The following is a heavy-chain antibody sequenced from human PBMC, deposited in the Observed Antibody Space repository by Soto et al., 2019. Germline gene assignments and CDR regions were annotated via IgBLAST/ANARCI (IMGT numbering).Heavy chain of an antibody. V-gene: IGHV4-39*01. Sequence: QLQLQESGPGLVKPSETLSLTCTVSGGSISSSSYYWGWIRQPPGKGLEWIGRIYYSGSTYYNPSLKSRVPISVDMSRNQFSLKLSSVTAEDTAVYYCARCWIGGGSCYDYWGQRTLVTVSS. D-gene: IGHD2-15*01. CDR1: GGSISSSSYY. J-gene: IGHJ4*02. CDR2: IYYSGST. CDR3: ARCWIGGGSCYDY.